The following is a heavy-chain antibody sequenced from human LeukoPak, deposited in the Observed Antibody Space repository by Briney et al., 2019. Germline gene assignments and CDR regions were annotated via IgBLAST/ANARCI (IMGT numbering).Heavy chain of an antibody. CDR1: GFTFSSYA. J-gene: IGHJ4*02. CDR2: ISGSGGST. Sequence: GGSLRHSCAASGFTFSSYAMSWVRQAPGKGLEWVSAISGSGGSTYYVDSVKGRFTISRDNSKNTLYLQMNSLRTEDTAVYYCATDPSGTYSYYLHYWGQGTLVTVSS. V-gene: IGHV3-23*01. D-gene: IGHD1-26*01. CDR3: ATDPSGTYSYYLHY.